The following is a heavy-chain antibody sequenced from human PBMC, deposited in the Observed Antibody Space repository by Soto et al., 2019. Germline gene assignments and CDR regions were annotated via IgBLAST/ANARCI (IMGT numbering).Heavy chain of an antibody. D-gene: IGHD3-10*01. J-gene: IGHJ6*02. CDR1: GASVSGQY. CDR2: IIPTGST. CDR3: ARGGITMAWNYYSYGMDV. V-gene: IGHV4-34*01. Sequence: QVQLHHRGAGLLKPSETLSLTCAVSGASVSGQYWSWVRQPPGKGLEWVGEIIPTGSTTYNPSLKSRLSFSLDTSNNHFSLNLSSVSVADTAVYYCARGGITMAWNYYSYGMDVWGQGTTVTVSS.